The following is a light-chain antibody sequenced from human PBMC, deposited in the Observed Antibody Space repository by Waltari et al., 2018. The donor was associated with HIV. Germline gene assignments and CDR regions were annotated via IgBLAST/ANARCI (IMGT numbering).Light chain of an antibody. CDR3: QSVDSSGSYVI. J-gene: IGLJ2*01. Sequence: SYELTQPPSVSVSPGQTARITCSGDGLPKQSAYWDQQRPGQAPVLVTYKDIDRPSGIPARFSGSSSGTTVMLTISELQAEDEADYYCQSVDSSGSYVIFGGGTKLTVL. CDR1: GLPKQS. V-gene: IGLV3-25*03. CDR2: KDI.